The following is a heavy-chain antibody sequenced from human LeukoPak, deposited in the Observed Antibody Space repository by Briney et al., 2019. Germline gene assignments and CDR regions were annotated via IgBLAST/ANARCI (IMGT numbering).Heavy chain of an antibody. J-gene: IGHJ4*02. CDR1: GGSISSYY. V-gene: IGHV4-59*01. CDR3: ARGSNGYNYDY. D-gene: IGHD5-24*01. Sequence: SETLSLTCTVSGGSISSYYWSWIRQPPGKGLEWIGCIYYSGSTNYNPSLKSRVTISVDTSKNQFSLKLSSVTAADTAVYYCARGSNGYNYDYWGQGTLVTVSS. CDR2: IYYSGST.